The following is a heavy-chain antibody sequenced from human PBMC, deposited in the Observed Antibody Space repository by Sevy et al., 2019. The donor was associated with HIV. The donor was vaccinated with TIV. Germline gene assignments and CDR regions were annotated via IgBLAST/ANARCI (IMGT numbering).Heavy chain of an antibody. Sequence: GGSLRLSCAASGFTLGSYTMNWVRQAPGKGLEWVASISATGGSTYYADSVKGRFTISRDVSKGILYLQMNSLTAEDTAIFYCAKTLQKLPFHPLFFDYWGQGTLVTVSS. J-gene: IGHJ4*02. V-gene: IGHV3-23*01. CDR1: GFTLGSYT. CDR2: ISATGGST. D-gene: IGHD2-21*02. CDR3: AKTLQKLPFHPLFFDY.